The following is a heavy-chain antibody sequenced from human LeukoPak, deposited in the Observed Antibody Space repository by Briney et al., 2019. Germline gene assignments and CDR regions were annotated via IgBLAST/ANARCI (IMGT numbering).Heavy chain of an antibody. V-gene: IGHV4-34*01. Sequence: SETLSLTCAVYGGSFSGYYWSWIRQPPGKGLEGIGEINHSGSTNYNPSLKSRVTISVDTSKNQFSLKLSSVTAADTAVYYCARGRRKYQLLLINHDALDIWGQGTMVNVSS. CDR1: GGSFSGYY. CDR2: INHSGST. CDR3: ARGRRKYQLLLINHDALDI. J-gene: IGHJ3*02. D-gene: IGHD2-2*01.